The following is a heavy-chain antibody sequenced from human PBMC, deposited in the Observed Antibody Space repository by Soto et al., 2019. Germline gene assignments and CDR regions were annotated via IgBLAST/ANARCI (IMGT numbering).Heavy chain of an antibody. V-gene: IGHV3-49*04. CDR3: TRVYGDYVSHYFDY. CDR2: IRSKTYGGTT. Sequence: PPGGSLRLSCTASGFTFGDYLMSWVRQAPGKGLEWVGFIRSKTYGGTTEYAASVKGRFIFSRDDSKSIAYLHMNSLKTEDTAVYYCTRVYGDYVSHYFDYWGQGTLVTVSS. J-gene: IGHJ4*02. CDR1: GFTFGDYL. D-gene: IGHD4-17*01.